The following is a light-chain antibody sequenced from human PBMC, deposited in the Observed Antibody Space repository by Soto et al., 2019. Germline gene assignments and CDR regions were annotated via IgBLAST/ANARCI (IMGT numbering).Light chain of an antibody. CDR1: QSVSTY. V-gene: IGKV3-11*01. Sequence: EIVLTQSPATLSLSPGETATLSCRASQSVSTYLAWYQHKPGQCPRLVIYDATNRATGIPARFTGSGSGTDFTLTISSLEPEDFAVYYCQQRSNWLTFGGGTKVDIK. CDR2: DAT. J-gene: IGKJ4*01. CDR3: QQRSNWLT.